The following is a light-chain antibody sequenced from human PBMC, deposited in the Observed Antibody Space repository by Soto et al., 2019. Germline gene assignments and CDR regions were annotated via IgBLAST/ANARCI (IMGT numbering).Light chain of an antibody. CDR3: QQYDTSPWT. J-gene: IGKJ1*01. Sequence: EIVLTQSPGTRSLSPGERATLSCRASQSISSNYFAWYQQKPGQAPRLLIYAASTRATGIPDRFSGSGSGTDFTLTISRLKPEDFAVYYCQQYDTSPWTFGRGTKVEIK. CDR1: QSISSNY. V-gene: IGKV3-20*01. CDR2: AAS.